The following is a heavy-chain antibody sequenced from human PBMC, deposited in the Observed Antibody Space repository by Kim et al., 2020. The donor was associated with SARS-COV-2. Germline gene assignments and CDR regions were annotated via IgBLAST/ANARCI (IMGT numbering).Heavy chain of an antibody. CDR2: IKSKTDGGTT. V-gene: IGHV3-15*01. CDR1: GFTFSNAW. J-gene: IGHJ3*02. D-gene: IGHD1-20*01. CDR3: TTQWLITGKPTADDAFDI. Sequence: GGSLRLSCVASGFTFSNAWMSWVRQAPGKGLEWVGRIKSKTDGGTTDYAAPVKGRFTISRDDSKNTLYLQMNSLKTEDTAVYYCTTQWLITGKPTADDAFDIWGQGTMVTVSS.